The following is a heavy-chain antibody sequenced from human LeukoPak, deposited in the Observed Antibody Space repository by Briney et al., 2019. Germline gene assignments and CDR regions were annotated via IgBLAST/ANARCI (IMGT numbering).Heavy chain of an antibody. V-gene: IGHV1-2*02. CDR1: GYTFTGYY. CDR3: ARDLRIAAVGIEGIVMYWRKYCMYV. D-gene: IGHD6-13*01. CDR2: INPNSGGT. J-gene: IGHJ6*02. Sequence: ASVKVSCKASGYTFTGYYMHWVRQAPGQGLEWMGWINPNSGGTNYAQKFQGRVTMTRDTSISTAYMELSRLRSDDTAVYYCARDLRIAAVGIEGIVMYWRKYCMYVWGQGSTVTVS.